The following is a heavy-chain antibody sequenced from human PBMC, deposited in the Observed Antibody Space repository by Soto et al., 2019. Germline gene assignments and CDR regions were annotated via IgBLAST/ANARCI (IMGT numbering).Heavy chain of an antibody. CDR1: GFPFSTNA. J-gene: IGHJ4*02. CDR2: VSGGGGRT. Sequence: LRLSCVASGFPFSTNAMGWVRQAPGRGLEWISGVSGGGGRTYYADSVKGRFTISRDNSKDTLYLQMSSLRAEDTAKYYCAKIAEAVAGTVYGYWGQGTLVTVSS. D-gene: IGHD6-19*01. V-gene: IGHV3-23*01. CDR3: AKIAEAVAGTVYGY.